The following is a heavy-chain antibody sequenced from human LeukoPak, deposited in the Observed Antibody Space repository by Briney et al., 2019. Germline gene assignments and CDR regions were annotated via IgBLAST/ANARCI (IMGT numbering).Heavy chain of an antibody. CDR2: IWYDGSNK. D-gene: IGHD3-10*01. Sequence: GGSLRLSCAASGFTFSSYGMHWVRQAPGKGLEWVVVIWYDGSNKYYADSVKGRFTISRDNSKNTLYLQMNSLRAEDTAVYYCASDRYYYGSGSYFFDYWGQGTLVTVSS. CDR1: GFTFSSYG. J-gene: IGHJ4*02. CDR3: ASDRYYYGSGSYFFDY. V-gene: IGHV3-33*01.